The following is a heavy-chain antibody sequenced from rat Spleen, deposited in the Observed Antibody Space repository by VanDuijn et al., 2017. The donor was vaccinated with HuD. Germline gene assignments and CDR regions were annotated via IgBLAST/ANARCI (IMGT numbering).Heavy chain of an antibody. Sequence: QVQLKESGPGLVQPSQTLSLTCTVSGFSLSNYGVIWVRQPPGKGLEWIAAIWTGGSTFYNSALKSRLSISRDTSKSQVFLEMNSLQTEDTAIYFCTSPFRWFAYWGQGTLVTVSS. J-gene: IGHJ3*01. V-gene: IGHV2-15*01. CDR2: IWTGGST. CDR1: GFSLSNYG. CDR3: TSPFRWFAY.